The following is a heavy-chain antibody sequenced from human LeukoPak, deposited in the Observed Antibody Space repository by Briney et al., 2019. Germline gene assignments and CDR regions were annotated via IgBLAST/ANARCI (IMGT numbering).Heavy chain of an antibody. CDR3: ARSTENRNDVGSFDY. J-gene: IGHJ4*02. V-gene: IGHV1-2*06. CDR1: GYTFTGYY. Sequence: ASVKVSCKASGYTFTGYYMHWVRQAPGQGLEWMGRINPNSGGTNYAQKFQGRVTMTRDTSISTAYMELSRLRSDDTAVYYCARSTENRNDVGSFDYWGQGTLVTVSS. D-gene: IGHD1-1*01. CDR2: INPNSGGT.